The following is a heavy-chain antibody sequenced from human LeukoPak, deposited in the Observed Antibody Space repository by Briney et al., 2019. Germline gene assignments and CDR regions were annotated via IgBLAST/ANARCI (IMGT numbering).Heavy chain of an antibody. Sequence: SPSETLSLTCAVYGGSFSDYYWSWIRQPPGKGLEWIGEINYGGSTNYNPSLKSRVTMSVDTSKNQFSLKLASVTAADTAIYYCAKGAGGFSYYNWFDPWGQGTLVTVSS. CDR2: INYGGST. J-gene: IGHJ5*02. CDR3: AKGAGGFSYYNWFDP. CDR1: GGSFSDYY. V-gene: IGHV4-34*01. D-gene: IGHD5-18*01.